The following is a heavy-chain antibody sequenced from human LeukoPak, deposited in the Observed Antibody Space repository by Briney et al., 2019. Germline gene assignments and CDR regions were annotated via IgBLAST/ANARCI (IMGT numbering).Heavy chain of an antibody. Sequence: SETLSLTCAVCGGSFSGYYWSWIRQPPGKGLEWIGEINHGGSTNYNPSLKSRVTISVDTSKNQFSLKLSSVTAADTAVYYCARGAVAGTSFDCWGQGTLVTVSS. CDR2: INHGGST. V-gene: IGHV4-34*01. J-gene: IGHJ4*02. D-gene: IGHD6-19*01. CDR3: ARGAVAGTSFDC. CDR1: GGSFSGYY.